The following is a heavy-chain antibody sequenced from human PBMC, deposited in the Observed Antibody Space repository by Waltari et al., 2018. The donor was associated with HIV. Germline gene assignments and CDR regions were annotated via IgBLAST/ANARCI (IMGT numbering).Heavy chain of an antibody. J-gene: IGHJ3*02. CDR2: IYYSGST. CDR1: GGSISSSSYH. Sequence: QLQLQESGPGLVKPSETLSLTCTVSGGSISSSSYHWGWIRQPPGKGLEWIGSIYYSGSTYYNPSLKSRVTISVDTSKNQFSLKLSSVTAADTAVYYCARLFQETDAFDIWGQGTMVTVSS. CDR3: ARLFQETDAFDI. V-gene: IGHV4-39*01.